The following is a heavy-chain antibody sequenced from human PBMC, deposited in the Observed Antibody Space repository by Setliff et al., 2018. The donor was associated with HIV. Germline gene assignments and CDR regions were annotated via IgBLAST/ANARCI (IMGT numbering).Heavy chain of an antibody. V-gene: IGHV1-2*02. J-gene: IGHJ6*02. CDR2: INPNSGGT. Sequence: ASVKVSCKASGYTFSDYYMHWVRQAPGQGLEWMGWINPNSGGTKSAQKFQGRVTMTWDTSISTYYMEVTRLKSDDTAVYYCARVRGHCTGGGCYSDYYGMDVWGHGTTVTVSS. CDR1: GYTFSDYY. CDR3: ARVRGHCTGGGCYSDYYGMDV. D-gene: IGHD2-8*02.